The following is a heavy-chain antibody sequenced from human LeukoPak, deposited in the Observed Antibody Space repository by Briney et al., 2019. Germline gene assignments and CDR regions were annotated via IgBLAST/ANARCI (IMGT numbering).Heavy chain of an antibody. D-gene: IGHD6-6*01. CDR3: TSLAYSSSSGLDY. Sequence: AGGSLKLSCAASGFTFSGSAIHWVRQASGKGLEWVGRIRSKANSYATAYAASVKGRFTISRDESKNTAYLQMNSLKTEDTAVYYCTSLAYSSSSGLDYWGQGTLVTVSS. J-gene: IGHJ4*02. V-gene: IGHV3-73*01. CDR1: GFTFSGSA. CDR2: IRSKANSYAT.